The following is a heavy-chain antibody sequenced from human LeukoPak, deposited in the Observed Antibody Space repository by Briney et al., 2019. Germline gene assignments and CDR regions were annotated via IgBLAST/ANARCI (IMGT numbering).Heavy chain of an antibody. D-gene: IGHD6-13*01. V-gene: IGHV3-23*01. CDR2: ISGSGDST. CDR1: GFTFSSYA. J-gene: IGHJ4*02. CDR3: ATRIATASGNY. Sequence: VGSLRLSCAASGFTFSSYAMSWVRQAPGKGLEWVSGISGSGDSTYYADSVKGRFTISRDNSKNTLYLQMNSLRVEDTAVYYCATRIATASGNYWGQGTLVAVSS.